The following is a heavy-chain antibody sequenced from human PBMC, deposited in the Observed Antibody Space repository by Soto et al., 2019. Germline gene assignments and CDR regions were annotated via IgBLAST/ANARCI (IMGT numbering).Heavy chain of an antibody. CDR1: GYSFAGYW. CDR3: ARQIYDSDTGPNFQYYFDS. CDR2: IDPSDSQT. V-gene: IGHV5-10-1*01. J-gene: IGHJ4*02. Sequence: GESLNLSCTGSGYSFAGYWITWVRQKPGKGLEWMGRIDPSDSQTYYSPSFRGHVTISATKSITTVFLQWSSLRASDTAMYYCARQIYDSDTGPNFQYYFDSWGQGTPVTVSS. D-gene: IGHD3-22*01.